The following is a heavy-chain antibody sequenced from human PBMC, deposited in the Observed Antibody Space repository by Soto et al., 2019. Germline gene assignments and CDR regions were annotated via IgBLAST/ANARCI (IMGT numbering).Heavy chain of an antibody. Sequence: QITLNESGPTVVKPTETLTLTCTFSGFSLTTSGVGVGGVRQSPGKAPEWLAFIYWDDDKRYSTSLKSRLTITKDPSKNQVVLTMANVDPADTATYYCAHRVLRAVFGLVTTTAIYFDFWGQGTPVVVSS. CDR3: AHRVLRAVFGLVTTTAIYFDF. V-gene: IGHV2-5*02. CDR1: GFSLTTSGVG. D-gene: IGHD3-3*01. CDR2: IYWDDDK. J-gene: IGHJ4*02.